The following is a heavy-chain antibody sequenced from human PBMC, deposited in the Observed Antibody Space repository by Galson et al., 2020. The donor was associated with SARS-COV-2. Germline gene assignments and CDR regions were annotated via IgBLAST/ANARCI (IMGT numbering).Heavy chain of an antibody. CDR1: CGSFSGYY. D-gene: IGHD6-13*01. Sequence: SETLSLTCAVYCGSFSGYYWSWIRQPPGKGLEWIWEINHSGSTNYNPSLKSRVTISVDTSKNQFSLKLGSVTAADTAVYYCARGLLQQQQENYWGQGTLVTVSS. J-gene: IGHJ4*02. V-gene: IGHV4-34*01. CDR2: INHSGST. CDR3: ARGLLQQQQENY.